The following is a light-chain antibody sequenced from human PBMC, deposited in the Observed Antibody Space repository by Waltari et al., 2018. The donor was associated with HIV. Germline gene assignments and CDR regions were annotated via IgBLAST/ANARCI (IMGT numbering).Light chain of an antibody. Sequence: QPALTQPASISGSPGQSITISCTGCPHALGGYDFVSLYQQYPGQAPKVLIYEVTSRPSGVSGRFSASRSGSTASLTISQLQAADEADYFCTSTSIGSSAPRVFGGGTKVTVL. V-gene: IGLV2-14*01. CDR2: EVT. J-gene: IGLJ2*01. CDR1: PHALGGYDF. CDR3: TSTSIGSSAPRV.